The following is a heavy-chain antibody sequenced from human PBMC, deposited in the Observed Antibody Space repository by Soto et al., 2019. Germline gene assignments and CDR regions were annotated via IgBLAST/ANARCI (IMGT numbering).Heavy chain of an antibody. D-gene: IGHD1-20*01. J-gene: IGHJ6*02. CDR2: ISYDGSNK. CDR1: GFTFSSCA. CDR3: ARCRFRYPYYYYGMDV. Sequence: QVQLVESGGGVVQPGRSLRLSCAASGFTFSSCAMHWVRQAPGKGLEWVAVISYDGSNKYYADSVKGRFTISRDNSKNTLYLQMNSLRAEDTAVYYCARCRFRYPYYYYGMDVWGQGTTVTVSS. V-gene: IGHV3-30-3*01.